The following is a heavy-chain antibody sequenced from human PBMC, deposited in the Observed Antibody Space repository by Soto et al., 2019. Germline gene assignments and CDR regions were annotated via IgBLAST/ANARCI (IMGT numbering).Heavy chain of an antibody. CDR1: GGTFSSYA. CDR2: IIPIFGTA. J-gene: IGHJ6*02. Sequence: SVKVSCKASGGTFSSYAISWVRQAPGQGLEWMGGIIPIFGTANYAQKFQGRVTITADKSTSTAYMELSSLRSEDTAVYYCARGGAVAGAPRDYYYYGMDVWGQGTTVTV. D-gene: IGHD6-19*01. V-gene: IGHV1-69*06. CDR3: ARGGAVAGAPRDYYYYGMDV.